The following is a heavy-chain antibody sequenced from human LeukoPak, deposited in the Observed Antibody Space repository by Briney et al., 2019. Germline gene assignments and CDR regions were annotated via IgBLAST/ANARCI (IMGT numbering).Heavy chain of an antibody. CDR3: ARVVAGTWDAFDI. Sequence: ASVKVSCKASGGTFSSYAISWVRQAPGQGLEWIGRIIPILGIANYAQKFQGRVTITADKSTSTAYMELSSLRSEDTAVYYCARVVAGTWDAFDIWGQGTMVTVSS. J-gene: IGHJ3*02. V-gene: IGHV1-69*04. CDR2: IIPILGIA. CDR1: GGTFSSYA. D-gene: IGHD6-19*01.